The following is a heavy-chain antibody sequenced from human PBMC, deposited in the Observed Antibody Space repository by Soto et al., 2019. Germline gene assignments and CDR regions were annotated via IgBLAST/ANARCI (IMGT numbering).Heavy chain of an antibody. CDR3: VRQGIGNLHGLVDV. CDR1: CGSIDGRN. V-gene: IGHV4-59*08. J-gene: IGHJ6*02. Sequence: QVQLQESGPGLVKPSETLSLTCTVSCGSIDGRNCAWIRQPPGKGLEWLGYVYYDGGSSYNPSVKSRLTLSRDTSKSQFSLQLRSVTAADTAVYYCVRQGIGNLHGLVDVWGRGTTVTVSS. D-gene: IGHD3-10*01. CDR2: VYYDGGS.